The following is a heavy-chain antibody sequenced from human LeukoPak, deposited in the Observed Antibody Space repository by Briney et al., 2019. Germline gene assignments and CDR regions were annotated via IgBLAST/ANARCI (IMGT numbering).Heavy chain of an antibody. D-gene: IGHD3-22*01. Sequence: PSETLSLTCAVYGGSFSGYYWSWIRQPAGKGLEWIGRIYTSGSTNYNPSLKSRVTMSVDTSKNQFSLKLSSVTAADTAVYYCARGQYYYDSSGTNLFDYWGQGTLVTVSS. CDR3: ARGQYYYDSSGTNLFDY. V-gene: IGHV4-59*10. CDR2: IYTSGST. J-gene: IGHJ4*02. CDR1: GGSFSGYY.